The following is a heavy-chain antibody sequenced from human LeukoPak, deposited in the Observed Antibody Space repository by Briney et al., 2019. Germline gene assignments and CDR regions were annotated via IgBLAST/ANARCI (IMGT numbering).Heavy chain of an antibody. D-gene: IGHD4-11*01. CDR3: AKLTTS. J-gene: IGHJ4*02. CDR1: GFTFSSTS. V-gene: IGHV3-23*01. Sequence: GGSLRLSCAASGFTFSSTSMSWVRQAPGKGLEWVAVTVGGGGGTYYADSVKGRFTISRDNSNNTLYLQMNSLRAEDTAVYYCAKLTTSWGQGTLVTVAS. CDR2: TVGGGGGT.